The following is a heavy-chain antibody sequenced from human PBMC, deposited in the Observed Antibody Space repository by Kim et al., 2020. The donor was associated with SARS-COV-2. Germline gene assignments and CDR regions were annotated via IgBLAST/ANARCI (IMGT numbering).Heavy chain of an antibody. D-gene: IGHD2-15*01. CDR2: IDPSDSYT. CDR3: ARQIDPNIVVVVAAPNNAFDI. J-gene: IGHJ3*02. V-gene: IGHV5-10-1*01. Sequence: GESLKISCKGSGYSFTSYWISWVRQMPGKGLEWMGRIDPSDSYTNYSPSFQGHVTISADKSISTAYLQWSSLKASDTAMYYCARQIDPNIVVVVAAPNNAFDIWGQGTMVTVSS. CDR1: GYSFTSYW.